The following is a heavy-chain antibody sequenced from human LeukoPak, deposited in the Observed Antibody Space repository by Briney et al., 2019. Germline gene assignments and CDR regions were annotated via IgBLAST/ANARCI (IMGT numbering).Heavy chain of an antibody. J-gene: IGHJ4*02. Sequence: ASLKVSCKASGYTFTGFYIHWVRQAPGQGLEWMGWISADSGGKNYPQKCQGRVTMTRDTSISTAYMELSRLGSDDSAVEYGARVAYYGSGSYFSFWGQGTLVTVSS. D-gene: IGHD3-10*01. V-gene: IGHV1-2*02. CDR1: GYTFTGFY. CDR3: ARVAYYGSGSYFSF. CDR2: ISADSGGK.